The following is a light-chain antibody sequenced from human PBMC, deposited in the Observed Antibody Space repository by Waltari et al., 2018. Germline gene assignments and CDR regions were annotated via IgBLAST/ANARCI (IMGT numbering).Light chain of an antibody. CDR2: GKN. CDR3: YSRDSSGDHLRV. CDR1: SLRGYY. Sequence: SSELTQDPAVSVALGQTVRIPCQGDSLRGYYESWYQQKPGQAPVLVIYGKNNRPSGIPDRFSGSSSGNTASLTITGAQAEDEAEYYCYSRDSSGDHLRVFGAGTKVTVL. J-gene: IGLJ1*01. V-gene: IGLV3-19*01.